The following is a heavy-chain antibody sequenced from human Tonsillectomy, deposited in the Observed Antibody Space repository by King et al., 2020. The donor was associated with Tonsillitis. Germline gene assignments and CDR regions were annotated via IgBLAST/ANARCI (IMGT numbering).Heavy chain of an antibody. V-gene: IGHV3-48*01. Sequence: VQLVESGGGLVQPGGSLRLSCAASGFTFSSYSMNWVRQAPGKGLEWVSYISSSSSTKYYADSVKGRFTISRDNAKNSLYLQMNSLRAEDTAVYYCARDQRSIAAAGTPLDYWGQGTLVTVSS. J-gene: IGHJ4*02. CDR3: ARDQRSIAAAGTPLDY. D-gene: IGHD6-13*01. CDR1: GFTFSSYS. CDR2: ISSSSSTK.